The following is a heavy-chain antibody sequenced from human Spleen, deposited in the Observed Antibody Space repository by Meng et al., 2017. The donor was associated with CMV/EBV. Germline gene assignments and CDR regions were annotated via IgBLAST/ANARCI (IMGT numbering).Heavy chain of an antibody. D-gene: IGHD3-10*01. CDR3: ARHAGLLWFGFDP. J-gene: IGHJ5*02. Sequence: CTVSGGSISNYYWSWIRQPPGKGLEWIGYIYYSGSANYNPSLKSRVTISVDASKSQFSLKLNSVAAADTAVYYCARHAGLLWFGFDPWGQGILVTVSS. CDR2: IYYSGSA. V-gene: IGHV4-59*01. CDR1: GGSISNYY.